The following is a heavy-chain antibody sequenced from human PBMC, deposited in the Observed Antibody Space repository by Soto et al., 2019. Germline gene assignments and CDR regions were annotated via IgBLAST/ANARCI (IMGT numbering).Heavy chain of an antibody. CDR1: GDAFKSYA. CDR2: IIPSYDRT. CDR3: AGDPTNDYGDDTFDY. D-gene: IGHD4-17*01. Sequence: QVLLLQSGSEVKKAGSSVKVSCKASGDAFKSYAIHWVRQAPGQGLEYMGRIIPSYDRTKYAQKFQGRLTLTADMYTSSVYMELSSLRSEDTAVYYCAGDPTNDYGDDTFDYWGQGTKVIVSS. J-gene: IGHJ4*02. V-gene: IGHV1-69*06.